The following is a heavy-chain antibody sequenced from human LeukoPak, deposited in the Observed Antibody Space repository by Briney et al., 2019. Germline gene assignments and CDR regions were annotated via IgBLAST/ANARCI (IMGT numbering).Heavy chain of an antibody. CDR1: GYSISSGYY. CDR2: IYYSGST. D-gene: IGHD3-3*01. V-gene: IGHV4-38-2*01. Sequence: ASETLSLTCAVSGYSISSGYYCGWIRQPPGKGLEWIGSIYYSGSTYYNPSLKSRVTISVDTSKNQFSLKLSSVTAADTAVYYCATRYDYWSGYRVYFDYWGQGTLVTVSS. J-gene: IGHJ4*02. CDR3: ATRYDYWSGYRVYFDY.